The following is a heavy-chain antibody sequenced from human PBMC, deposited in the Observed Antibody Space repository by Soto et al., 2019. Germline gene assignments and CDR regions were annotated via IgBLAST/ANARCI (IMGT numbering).Heavy chain of an antibody. CDR3: ARDAAAAEDYYYYYYGMDV. Sequence: ASVKVSCKASGYTFTGYYMHWVRQAPGQGLEWMGWINPNSGGTNYAQKFQGWATMTRDTSISTAYMELSRLRSDDTAVYYCARDAAAAEDYYYYYYGMDVWGQGTTVTVSS. J-gene: IGHJ6*02. CDR1: GYTFTGYY. V-gene: IGHV1-2*04. CDR2: INPNSGGT. D-gene: IGHD6-13*01.